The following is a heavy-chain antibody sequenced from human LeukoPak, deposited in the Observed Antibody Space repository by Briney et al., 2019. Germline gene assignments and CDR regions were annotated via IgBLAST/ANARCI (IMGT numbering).Heavy chain of an antibody. CDR2: IYTSGST. D-gene: IGHD6-13*01. V-gene: IGHV4-4*09. CDR3: ARHSRYSSSWYYFDY. J-gene: IGHJ4*02. CDR1: GGSISSYY. Sequence: PSETLSLTCTVSGGSISSYYWSWIRQPPGQGLEWIGYIYTSGSTNYNPSLKSRVTISVDTSKNQFSLKLSSVTAADTAVYYCARHSRYSSSWYYFDYCGQGTLVTVSS.